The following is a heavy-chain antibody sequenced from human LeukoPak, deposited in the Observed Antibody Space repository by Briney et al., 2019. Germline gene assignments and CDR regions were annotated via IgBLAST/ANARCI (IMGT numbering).Heavy chain of an antibody. J-gene: IGHJ4*02. Sequence: GGSLRLSCAASGFAFSSYWMHWVRQAPEKGLVWVSRIKSDGSSTSYAGSVKGRFTISRDNAKNTLYLQMSSLRGEDTAVYYCAKAEADGGYWGQGTLVTVSS. CDR2: IKSDGSST. CDR1: GFAFSSYW. D-gene: IGHD1-14*01. CDR3: AKAEADGGY. V-gene: IGHV3-74*01.